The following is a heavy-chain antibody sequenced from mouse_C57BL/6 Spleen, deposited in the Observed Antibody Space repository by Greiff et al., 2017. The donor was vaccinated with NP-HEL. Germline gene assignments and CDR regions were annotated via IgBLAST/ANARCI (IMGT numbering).Heavy chain of an antibody. Sequence: EVKLVESGGGLVKPGGSLKLSCAASGFTFSSYAMSWVRQTPEKRLEWVATISDGGSYTYYPDNVKGRFTIYRDNAKNNLYLQMSHLKSEDTAMYYCATWDGYDRDAMDYWGQGSSVTVSS. CDR2: ISDGGSYT. V-gene: IGHV5-4*03. CDR1: GFTFSSYA. CDR3: ATWDGYDRDAMDY. J-gene: IGHJ4*01. D-gene: IGHD2-2*01.